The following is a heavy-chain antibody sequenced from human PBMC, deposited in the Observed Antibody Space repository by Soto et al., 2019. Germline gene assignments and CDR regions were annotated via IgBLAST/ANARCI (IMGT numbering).Heavy chain of an antibody. D-gene: IGHD6-19*01. Sequence: QVQLQESGPGLVKPSGTLSLTCAVSGGSISSSNWWSWVRQPPGKGMEWIGEIYHSGSTNYNPSLKSRVIISVDKSKNQFSLQLSSVIAADTAVDYCARSPRGGGWYQGGWFDPWGQGTLVTVSS. CDR1: GGSISSSNW. J-gene: IGHJ5*02. V-gene: IGHV4-4*02. CDR3: ARSPRGGGWYQGGWFDP. CDR2: IYHSGST.